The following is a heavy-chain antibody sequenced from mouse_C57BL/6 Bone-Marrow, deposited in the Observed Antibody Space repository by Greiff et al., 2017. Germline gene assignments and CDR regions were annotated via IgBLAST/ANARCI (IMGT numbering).Heavy chain of an antibody. D-gene: IGHD2-1*01. CDR1: GYTFTDYY. J-gene: IGHJ2*01. V-gene: IGHV1-19*01. Sequence: VQLQQSGPVLVKPGASVKMSCKASGYTFTDYYMNWVKQSHGKSLEWIGVINPYNGGTSYNQKFKGKATLTVDKASSTAYMELNSLTSEDSAVYYGARGIYYGNWFLFDYWGQGTTLTVSS. CDR3: ARGIYYGNWFLFDY. CDR2: INPYNGGT.